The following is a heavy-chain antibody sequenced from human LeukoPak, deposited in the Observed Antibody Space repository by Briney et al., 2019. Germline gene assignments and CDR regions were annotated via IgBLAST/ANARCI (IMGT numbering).Heavy chain of an antibody. J-gene: IGHJ4*02. CDR2: ISGSGGST. D-gene: IGHD6-13*01. Sequence: PGRSLRLSCAASGFTFSSYAMSWVRQAPGKGLEWVSAISGSGGSTYYADSVKGRFTISRDNSKNTLYLQMNSLRAEDTAVYYCAKRGMSRYSSSDYWGQGTLVTVSS. V-gene: IGHV3-23*01. CDR3: AKRGMSRYSSSDY. CDR1: GFTFSSYA.